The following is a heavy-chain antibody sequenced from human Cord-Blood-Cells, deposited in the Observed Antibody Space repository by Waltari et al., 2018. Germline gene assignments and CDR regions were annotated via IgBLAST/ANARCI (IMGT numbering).Heavy chain of an antibody. CDR1: GFTFSSYW. Sequence: EVQLVESGGGLVQPGGSLRLSCAASGFTFSSYWMHWVRQAPGMGLAWVSRINSDGSSTSYADSVKGRFTISRDNAKNTLYLQMNSLRAEDTAVYYCARVRRVLGYCSSTSCYDAFDIWGQGTMVTVSS. V-gene: IGHV3-74*01. J-gene: IGHJ3*02. CDR2: INSDGSST. CDR3: ARVRRVLGYCSSTSCYDAFDI. D-gene: IGHD2-2*01.